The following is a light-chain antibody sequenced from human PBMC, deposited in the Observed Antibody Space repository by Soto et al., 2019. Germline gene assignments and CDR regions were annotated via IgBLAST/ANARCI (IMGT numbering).Light chain of an antibody. Sequence: QSALTQPPSASGSPGQSVTISCTGTSSNVGGYNYVSWYQQHPGKGPKLLIYEVNKRPSGVSDRFSGSKSGNTASLTVSGLQSEDEADYYCAAWNDSLHGVVFGGGTKVTVL. CDR2: EVN. V-gene: IGLV2-8*01. J-gene: IGLJ2*01. CDR1: SSNVGGYNY. CDR3: AAWNDSLHGVV.